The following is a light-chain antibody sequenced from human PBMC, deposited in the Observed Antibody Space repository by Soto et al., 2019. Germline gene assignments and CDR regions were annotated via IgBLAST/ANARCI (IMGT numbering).Light chain of an antibody. V-gene: IGKV3-20*01. CDR2: GAS. CDR3: QQYGSSPRT. Sequence: EILLTQSPGTLSLSPGERATLSCRASQTVSNNYLAWYQQKPGQAPRLLNYGASSRATGIPDRFSGSGSGTDFTLTISRLEPEDFAVYYCQQYGSSPRTFGQGTKVEIK. J-gene: IGKJ1*01. CDR1: QTVSNNY.